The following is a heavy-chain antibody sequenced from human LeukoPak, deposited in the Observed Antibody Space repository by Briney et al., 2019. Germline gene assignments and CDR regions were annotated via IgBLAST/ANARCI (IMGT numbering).Heavy chain of an antibody. Sequence: TGGSLRLSCAASGFTFNGYSMCWVRQAPGKGLEWLSYITSSSNTIYYADSVKGRLTISRDNAQNSLYLQMNSLRAEDTAVYYCARVRRRDYYDSSGYSPFDYWGQGTLVTVSS. CDR2: ITSSSNTI. D-gene: IGHD3-22*01. J-gene: IGHJ4*02. V-gene: IGHV3-48*01. CDR1: GFTFNGYS. CDR3: ARVRRRDYYDSSGYSPFDY.